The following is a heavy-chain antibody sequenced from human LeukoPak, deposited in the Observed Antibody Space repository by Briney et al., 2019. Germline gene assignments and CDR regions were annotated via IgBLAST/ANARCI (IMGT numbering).Heavy chain of an antibody. J-gene: IGHJ3*01. CDR1: GFTFSNYA. Sequence: PGGSLRLSCAASGFTFSNYAMHWVRQAPGKGLEWVAVISYDGSNKYYADSVKGRFTISRDNSKNTLSLQMNSLRAEDTAVYYCARNYHPYYDSSGYPVSWGQGTMATVSS. V-gene: IGHV3-30*04. CDR3: ARNYHPYYDSSGYPVS. D-gene: IGHD3-22*01. CDR2: ISYDGSNK.